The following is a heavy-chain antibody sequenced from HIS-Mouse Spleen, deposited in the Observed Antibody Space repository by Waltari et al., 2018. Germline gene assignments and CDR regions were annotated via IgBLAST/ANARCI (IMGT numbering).Heavy chain of an antibody. J-gene: IGHJ2*01. CDR2: ISNDGSTK. D-gene: IGHD7-27*01. CDR1: GFTFSSYA. V-gene: IGHV3-30*04. Sequence: QVQLVESGGGVVQPGRSLRLSCAASGFTFSSYAMHWVRQAPGKGLGWVAVISNDGSTKYYADSVKGRFTISRDNSKNTLYLQMNSLRAEDTAVYYCASLLTGDWYFDLWGRGTLVTVSS. CDR3: ASLLTGDWYFDL.